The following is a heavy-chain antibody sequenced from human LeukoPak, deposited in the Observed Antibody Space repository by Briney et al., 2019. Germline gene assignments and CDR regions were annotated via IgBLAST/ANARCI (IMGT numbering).Heavy chain of an antibody. CDR3: ASSGYYYDSTEAFDI. CDR1: GGSISSYY. Sequence: SETLSLTCTVSGGSISSYYWSWIRQPAGKGLEWIGRIYTSGSTNYNPSLKSRVTMSVDTSKNQFSLKLSSVTAADTAVYYCASSGYYYDSTEAFDIWGQGTMVTVSS. J-gene: IGHJ3*02. V-gene: IGHV4-4*07. D-gene: IGHD3-22*01. CDR2: IYTSGST.